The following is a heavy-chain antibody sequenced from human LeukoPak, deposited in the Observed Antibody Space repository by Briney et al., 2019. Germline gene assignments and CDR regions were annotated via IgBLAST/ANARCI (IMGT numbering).Heavy chain of an antibody. D-gene: IGHD6-19*01. CDR2: IYYSGST. Sequence: PSETLSLTCTVSGGSISSDYWSWIRQPPGKGLEWIGYIYYSGSTNYNPSLKSRVTISVDTSKNQFSLKLSSVTAADTAVYYCARLPQAGSIDYWGQGTLVTVSS. CDR1: GGSISSDY. J-gene: IGHJ4*02. CDR3: ARLPQAGSIDY. V-gene: IGHV4-59*08.